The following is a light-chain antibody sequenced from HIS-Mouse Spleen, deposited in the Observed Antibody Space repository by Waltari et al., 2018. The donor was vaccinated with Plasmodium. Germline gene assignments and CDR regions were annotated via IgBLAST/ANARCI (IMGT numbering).Light chain of an antibody. Sequence: QTVVTQEPSFSVSPGGTVTLTCGLSSGSVSTSYSPSWYQQTPGPAPRTLIYSTNTRSSGVPDRFSGSILGNKAALTITGAQADDESDYYCVLYMGSGISVFGGGTKLTVL. V-gene: IGLV8-61*01. J-gene: IGLJ3*02. CDR1: SGSVSTSYS. CDR2: STN. CDR3: VLYMGSGISV.